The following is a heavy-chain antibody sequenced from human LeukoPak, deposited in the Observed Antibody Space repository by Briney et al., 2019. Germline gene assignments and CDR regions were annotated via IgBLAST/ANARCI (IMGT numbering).Heavy chain of an antibody. V-gene: IGHV3-23*01. CDR1: GLTFGSYT. J-gene: IGHJ4*02. Sequence: GGSLRLSCAASGLTFGSYTMSWVRQAPGKGLEWVSGITATGSRTYYADSVKGRFTISRDSSKNTLYLQLNSLGVDDPAVYYCAASMGGANIDYWGQGTLVTVSS. D-gene: IGHD3-16*01. CDR3: AASMGGANIDY. CDR2: ITATGSRT.